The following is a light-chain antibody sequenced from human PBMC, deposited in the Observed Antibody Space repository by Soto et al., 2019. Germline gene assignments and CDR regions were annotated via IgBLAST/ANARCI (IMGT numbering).Light chain of an antibody. CDR1: QSIRSW. J-gene: IGKJ1*01. CDR3: QQYNSYPWT. V-gene: IGKV1-5*01. CDR2: DAS. Sequence: DIQMTQSPSTLSASVGDRVTITCRASQSIRSWLAWYQQKPGKAPKLLIYDASSLESGVPSRFSGSGSGTEITLTISSLQPDDFATYYCQQYNSYPWTFGQGPKVESK.